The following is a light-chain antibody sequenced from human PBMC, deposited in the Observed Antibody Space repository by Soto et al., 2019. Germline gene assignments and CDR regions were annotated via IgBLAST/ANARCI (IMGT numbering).Light chain of an antibody. J-gene: IGKJ3*01. CDR1: RSVSTY. CDR2: DAS. CDR3: QQRSNWPLT. V-gene: IGKV3-11*01. Sequence: EIVLTQSPATLSLSPGERATLSCRASRSVSTYLAWYQQKPGQAPRLLIYDASNRATGIPARFSGSGSGTDFTLTISSLEPEDFAVYYCQQRSNWPLTFGPGTKVYIK.